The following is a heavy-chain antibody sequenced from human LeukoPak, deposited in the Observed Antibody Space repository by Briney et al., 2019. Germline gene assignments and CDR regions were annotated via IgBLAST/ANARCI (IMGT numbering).Heavy chain of an antibody. V-gene: IGHV3-74*01. Sequence: PGGSLRLSCSASGFTYSAYWMHWVRQAPGKGLVWVSYVDNDGRGTAYVDSVKGRFTISRDNAKNTVYLQMNSLRVDDTAVYYCARDGSGSIYFDPWGQGTLVTVPS. CDR3: ARDGSGSIYFDP. J-gene: IGHJ5*02. CDR1: GFTYSAYW. D-gene: IGHD3-3*01. CDR2: VDNDGRGT.